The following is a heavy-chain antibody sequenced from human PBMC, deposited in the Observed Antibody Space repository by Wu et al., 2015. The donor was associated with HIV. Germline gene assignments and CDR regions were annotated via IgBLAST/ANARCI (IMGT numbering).Heavy chain of an antibody. J-gene: IGHJ4*02. V-gene: IGHV1-69*13. D-gene: IGHD4-17*01. CDR3: ARDELGGDYGAAGYFDY. CDR1: GGTFSSYA. Sequence: QVQLVQSGAEVKKPGSSVKVSCKASGGTFSSYAISWVRQAPGQGLEWMGRIIPIFGTANYAQKFQGRVTITADESTSTAYMELSSLRSEDTAVYYCARDELGGDYGAAGYFDYWGQGTLVTVSS. CDR2: IIPIFGTA.